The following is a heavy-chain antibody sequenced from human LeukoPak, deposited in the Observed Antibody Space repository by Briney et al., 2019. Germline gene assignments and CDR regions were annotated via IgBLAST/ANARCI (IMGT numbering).Heavy chain of an antibody. V-gene: IGHV3-23*01. Sequence: GGSLRLSCAASGFTFNTYAMSWVRQAPGKGLEWVSAMKGRFTISRDNSKNTLYLQMNSLRAEDTAVYYCTGHHQAYSRTYWGQGTLVTVSS. CDR1: GFTFNTYA. CDR3: TGHHQAYSRTY. D-gene: IGHD6-13*01. J-gene: IGHJ4*02.